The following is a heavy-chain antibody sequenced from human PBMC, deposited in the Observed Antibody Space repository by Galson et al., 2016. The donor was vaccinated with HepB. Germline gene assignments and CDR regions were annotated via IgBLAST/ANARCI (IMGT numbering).Heavy chain of an antibody. CDR3: ARGRYCGGDCYSRPFEY. V-gene: IGHV1-69*13. CDR2: IIPIFGTA. D-gene: IGHD2-21*02. Sequence: SVKVSCKASGGFSSYAFSWVRQAPGQGLEWMGGIIPIFGTANYAQKFQGSVTITADESTSTAYMELSSLRSEDTAVYYCARGRYCGGDCYSRPFEYWGQGPLVTFSS. J-gene: IGHJ4*02. CDR1: GGFSSYA.